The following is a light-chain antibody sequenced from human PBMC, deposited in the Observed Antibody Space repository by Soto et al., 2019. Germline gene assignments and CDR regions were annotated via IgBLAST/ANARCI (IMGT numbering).Light chain of an antibody. J-gene: IGKJ2*01. CDR1: QSVGSS. V-gene: IGKV3-11*01. Sequence: EIVLTQSPATLSLSPGERATLSCRASQSVGSSLAWYQQKPGQAPRLLIYDASNRATGIPARFSGSGSGTDFTLTISSLEPEDFAVYSCQQRGNWPRTFGRGTKLEIK. CDR3: QQRGNWPRT. CDR2: DAS.